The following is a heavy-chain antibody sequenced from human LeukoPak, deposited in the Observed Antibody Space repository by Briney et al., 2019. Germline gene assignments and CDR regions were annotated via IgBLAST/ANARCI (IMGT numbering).Heavy chain of an antibody. V-gene: IGHV3-7*01. CDR1: GFTFSNFW. Sequence: PGGSPRLSCVASGFTFSNFWMSWVRQAPGKGLEWVANIKQDGTEKYYVDSVKGRFTVSRDNAKNSLYLQMNSLRAEDTAVYYCARAIDYGYPGGYWGQGTLSPSPQ. CDR3: ARAIDYGYPGGY. CDR2: IKQDGTEK. D-gene: IGHD4-17*01. J-gene: IGHJ4*02.